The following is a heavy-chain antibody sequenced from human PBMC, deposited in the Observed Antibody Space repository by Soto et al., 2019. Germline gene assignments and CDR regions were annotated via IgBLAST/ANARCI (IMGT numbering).Heavy chain of an antibody. CDR1: GFTFSSYS. D-gene: IGHD4-17*01. J-gene: IGHJ4*02. CDR3: ARVGNHGDYLDY. CDR2: ISSSSSYI. V-gene: IGHV3-21*01. Sequence: GGSLRLSCAASGFTFSSYSMNWVRQAPGKGLEWVSSISSSSSYIYYADSVKGRFTISRDNAKNSLYLQMNSLRAEDTAVYYCARVGNHGDYLDYWGQGTLVTVSS.